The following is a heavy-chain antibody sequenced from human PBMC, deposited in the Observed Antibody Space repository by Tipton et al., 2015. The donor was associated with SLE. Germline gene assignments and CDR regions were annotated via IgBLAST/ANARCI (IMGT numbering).Heavy chain of an antibody. J-gene: IGHJ3*02. CDR1: DDSISNYY. CDR2: IYNSGRSNYNP. Sequence: SLTCSVSDDSISNYYCSWIRQSPGKGLVWIGQIYNSGRSNYNPNYNPSLKSRVTISVDTSKNQFSLKLTSVTAADTAVYYCARRQWLGPFDIWGQGTMVTVSS. D-gene: IGHD6-19*01. V-gene: IGHV4-4*08. CDR3: ARRQWLGPFDI.